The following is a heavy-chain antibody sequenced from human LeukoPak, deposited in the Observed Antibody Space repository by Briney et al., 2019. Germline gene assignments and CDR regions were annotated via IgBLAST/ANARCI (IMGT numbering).Heavy chain of an antibody. J-gene: IGHJ4*02. V-gene: IGHV3-9*01. Sequence: PGGSLRLSCAASGFTFDDYAMHWVRHAPGKGLEWVSGISWNSGSIDYADSVKGRFTISRDNAKNSLYLQMNSLRAEDTALYYCAKDARTTVTTFLSPFDYWGQGTLVTVSS. D-gene: IGHD4-17*01. CDR2: ISWNSGSI. CDR1: GFTFDDYA. CDR3: AKDARTTVTTFLSPFDY.